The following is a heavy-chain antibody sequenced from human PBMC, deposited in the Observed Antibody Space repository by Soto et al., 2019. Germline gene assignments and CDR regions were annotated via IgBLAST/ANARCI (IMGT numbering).Heavy chain of an antibody. D-gene: IGHD6-19*01. CDR3: ARAVAGPLRDY. CDR1: GFTVSSNY. V-gene: IGHV3-53*01. CDR2: IYSGGST. Sequence: GGSLGLSCGASGFTVSSNYMSWVRQAPGKGLEWVSVIYSGGSTYYADSVKGRFTISRDNSKNTLYLQMNSLRAEDTAVYYCARAVAGPLRDYWGQGTLVTVSS. J-gene: IGHJ4*02.